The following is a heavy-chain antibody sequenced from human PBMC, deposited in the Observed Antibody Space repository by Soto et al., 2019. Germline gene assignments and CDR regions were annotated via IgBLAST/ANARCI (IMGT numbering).Heavy chain of an antibody. CDR2: ISSSGSTI. Sequence: PGGSLRLSCAASGFTFSDYYMSWIRQAPGKGLEWVSYISSSGSTIYYADSVKGRFTISRDNAKNSLYLQMNSLRAEDTAVYYCARDPNWNDNLFDYWGQGTLVTVSS. CDR1: GFTFSDYY. V-gene: IGHV3-11*01. D-gene: IGHD1-1*01. CDR3: ARDPNWNDNLFDY. J-gene: IGHJ4*02.